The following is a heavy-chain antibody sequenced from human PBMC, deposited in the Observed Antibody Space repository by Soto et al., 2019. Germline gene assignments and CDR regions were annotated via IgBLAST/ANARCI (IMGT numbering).Heavy chain of an antibody. J-gene: IGHJ3*02. D-gene: IGHD3-10*01. V-gene: IGHV1-3*01. CDR2: INAGNGNT. Sequence: ASVKVSCKASGYTFTSYAMHWVRQAPGQRLEWMGWINAGNGNTKYSQKFQGRVTITRDTSASTAYMELSSLRSEDTAVYYCAREVNRGVIIIGDAFDIWGQGTMVSVSS. CDR3: AREVNRGVIIIGDAFDI. CDR1: GYTFTSYA.